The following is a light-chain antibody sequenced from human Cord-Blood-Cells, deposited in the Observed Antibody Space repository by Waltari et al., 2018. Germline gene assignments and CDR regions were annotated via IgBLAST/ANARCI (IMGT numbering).Light chain of an antibody. CDR3: SSYTSSRV. Sequence: QSALTQPASASGSPGQSITISCTGTSSDVGGYNYVSWYQQHPGKAPKLMIYDVSNRPSGVSNRFSGSKSGNTASLTISGLQAEDEADYYCSSYTSSRVFGGGTKLTVL. CDR1: SSDVGGYNY. CDR2: DVS. V-gene: IGLV2-14*03. J-gene: IGLJ3*02.